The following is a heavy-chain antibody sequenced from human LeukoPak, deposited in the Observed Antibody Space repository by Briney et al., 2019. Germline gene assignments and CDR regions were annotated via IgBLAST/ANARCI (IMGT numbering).Heavy chain of an antibody. D-gene: IGHD6-19*01. CDR2: ISGSGGST. CDR1: GFTFSSYA. J-gene: IGHJ6*02. V-gene: IGHV3-23*01. CDR3: ARDSGWYPRYYYYGMDV. Sequence: PGGSLRLSCAASGFTFSSYAMSWVRQAPGKGLEWVSAISGSGGSTYYADSVKGRFTMSRDNPKNTLYLQMNSLRAEDTAVYYCARDSGWYPRYYYYGMDVWGQGTTVTVSS.